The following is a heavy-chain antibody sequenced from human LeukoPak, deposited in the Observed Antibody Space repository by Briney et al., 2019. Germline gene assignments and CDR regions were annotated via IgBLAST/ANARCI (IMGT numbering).Heavy chain of an antibody. Sequence: GGSLRLSCAASGFTFSSYGMHWVRQAPGKGLEWVAVISYDGSNKYYADSVKGRFTISRDNSKNTLYLQMNSLRAEDTAVYYCARGKDDILTGSPFDYWGQGTLVTVSS. CDR1: GFTFSSYG. J-gene: IGHJ4*02. CDR2: ISYDGSNK. D-gene: IGHD3-9*01. CDR3: ARGKDDILTGSPFDY. V-gene: IGHV3-30*03.